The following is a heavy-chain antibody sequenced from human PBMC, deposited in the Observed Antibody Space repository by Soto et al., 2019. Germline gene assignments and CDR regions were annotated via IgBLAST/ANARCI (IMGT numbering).Heavy chain of an antibody. Sequence: QVQLVESGGGLVRPGGSLRLSCAASGFTFSDYYTTWIRQATGKGLEWVSYITGSSDYTNYADSVKGRFTISRDNVKNSLYLQMNSLRAEETAVYYCARQYFYGMDVWGQGTTVTVSS. CDR1: GFTFSDYY. V-gene: IGHV3-11*05. CDR2: ITGSSDYT. CDR3: ARQYFYGMDV. J-gene: IGHJ6*02.